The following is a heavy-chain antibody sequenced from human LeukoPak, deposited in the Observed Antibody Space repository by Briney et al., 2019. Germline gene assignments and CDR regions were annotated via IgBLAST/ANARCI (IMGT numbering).Heavy chain of an antibody. D-gene: IGHD6-25*01. Sequence: ASVKVSCKASGYTFTSYAMHWERQAPGQRLEWMGWINAGNGNATYTQKFQDRVTFTRDTSASTAYMDLSSLRSEGTAVYYCARVSSGWHGYLDYWGQGTPVTVSS. V-gene: IGHV1-3*01. CDR3: ARVSSGWHGYLDY. CDR1: GYTFTSYA. CDR2: INAGNGNA. J-gene: IGHJ4*02.